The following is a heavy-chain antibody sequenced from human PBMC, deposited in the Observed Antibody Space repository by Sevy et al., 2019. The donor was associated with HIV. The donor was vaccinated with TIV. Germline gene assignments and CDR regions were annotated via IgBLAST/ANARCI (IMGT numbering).Heavy chain of an antibody. V-gene: IGHV4-59*01. J-gene: IGHJ4*02. CDR3: AREVGYYDSSGYSLRYFDY. Sequence: SETLSLTCTVSGGSISSYYWSWIRQPPGKGLEWIGYIYYSGSTNYNPSLKSRVTISVDTYKNQFSLKLISVTAADTAVYYCAREVGYYDSSGYSLRYFDYWGQGTLVTVSS. CDR1: GGSISSYY. CDR2: IYYSGST. D-gene: IGHD3-22*01.